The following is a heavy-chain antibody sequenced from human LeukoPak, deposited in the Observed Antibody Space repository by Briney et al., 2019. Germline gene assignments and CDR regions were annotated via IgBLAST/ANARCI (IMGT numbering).Heavy chain of an antibody. CDR3: AKAKAGYYGSGSYGWFDY. V-gene: IGHV3-23*01. CDR1: GFTFSSYA. Sequence: PGGSLRLSCATSGFTFSSYAMSWVRQAPGKGLEWVSAIDSTGAYTWYADSVKGRFTISKDSSKTILYLQMNSLRAEDAAVYYCAKAKAGYYGSGSYGWFDYWGQGTLVTVSS. D-gene: IGHD3-10*01. CDR2: IDSTGAYT. J-gene: IGHJ4*02.